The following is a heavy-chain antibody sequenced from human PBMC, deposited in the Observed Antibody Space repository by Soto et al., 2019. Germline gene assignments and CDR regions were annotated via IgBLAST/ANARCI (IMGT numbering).Heavy chain of an antibody. V-gene: IGHV4-39*01. CDR2: IYYSGST. Sequence: LALTCTVPGGSISSSSYYWGWIRQPPGKGLEWIGSIYYSGSTYYNPSLKSRVTISVDTSKNQFSLKLSSVTAADTAVYYCARHSHQGGGYDFDYWGQGTLVTVSS. J-gene: IGHJ4*02. CDR1: GGSISSSSYY. D-gene: IGHD5-12*01. CDR3: ARHSHQGGGYDFDY.